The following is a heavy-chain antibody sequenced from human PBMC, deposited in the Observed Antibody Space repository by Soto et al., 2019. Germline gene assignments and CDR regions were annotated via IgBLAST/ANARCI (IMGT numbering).Heavy chain of an antibody. CDR3: ARDLMYDILTGYYLPSFDY. D-gene: IGHD3-9*01. Sequence: GPLRLSCAASVFTCSSYSMDWVRQTPGKGLEWVSSISSISSYIYYADSVKGRFTISRDNAKNSLYLQMNSLRAEDTAVYYCARDLMYDILTGYYLPSFDYWGQGTLVTVSS. J-gene: IGHJ4*02. V-gene: IGHV3-21*01. CDR1: VFTCSSYS. CDR2: ISSISSYI.